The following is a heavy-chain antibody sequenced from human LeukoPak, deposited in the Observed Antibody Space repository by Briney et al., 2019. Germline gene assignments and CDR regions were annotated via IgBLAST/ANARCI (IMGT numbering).Heavy chain of an antibody. J-gene: IGHJ4*02. V-gene: IGHV4-39*01. D-gene: IGHD6-13*01. Sequence: SETLSLTCTVSGGSISSSSYYWGWIRQPPGKGLEWIGTIYYSGSTYYNPSLKSRVTISVDTSKNQFSLKLSSVTAADTAVYYCARQSVEQQQLYIPVDYWGQGTLVTVSS. CDR2: IYYSGST. CDR1: GGSISSSSYY. CDR3: ARQSVEQQQLYIPVDY.